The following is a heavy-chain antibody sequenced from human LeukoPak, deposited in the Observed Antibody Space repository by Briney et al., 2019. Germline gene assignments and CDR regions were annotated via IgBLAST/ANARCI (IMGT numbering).Heavy chain of an antibody. Sequence: GGSLRLSCAASGFTFSSYAMSWVRQAPGKGLEWVSGIFWNGGKITYADSVKGRFTISRDNARNSLYLQMNSLRAEDTALCYCARDLAADRRGYFDRWGQGTLVIVSS. D-gene: IGHD6-13*01. CDR2: IFWNGGKI. V-gene: IGHV3-20*04. J-gene: IGHJ4*02. CDR1: GFTFSSYA. CDR3: ARDLAADRRGYFDR.